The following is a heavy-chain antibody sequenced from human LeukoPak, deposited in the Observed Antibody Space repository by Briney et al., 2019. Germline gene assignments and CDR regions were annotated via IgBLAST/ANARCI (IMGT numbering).Heavy chain of an antibody. CDR3: AKGSSSWQMGASDY. Sequence: GGSLRLSCAASGFTFSSYAMSWVRQAPGKGLEWVSAISGSGGSTYYADSVKGRFTISRDNSKNTLYLQMNSLRAEDTAVYYCAKGSSSWQMGASDYWGQGTLVTVSS. D-gene: IGHD6-13*01. J-gene: IGHJ4*02. CDR2: ISGSGGST. CDR1: GFTFSSYA. V-gene: IGHV3-23*01.